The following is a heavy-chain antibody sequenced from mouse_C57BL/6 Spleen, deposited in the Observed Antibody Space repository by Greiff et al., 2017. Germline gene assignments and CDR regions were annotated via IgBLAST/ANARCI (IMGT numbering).Heavy chain of an antibody. CDR2: IDPNSGGT. Sequence: QVQLQQPGAELVKPGASVKLSCKASGYTFTSYWMHWVKQRPGRGLEWIGRIDPNSGGTKYNEKFKSKATLTVDTPSSTAYMQLSSLTSEDSAVYYCAREGVLLRWRGWYFDVWGTGTTVTVSS. D-gene: IGHD1-1*01. J-gene: IGHJ1*03. CDR1: GYTFTSYW. CDR3: AREGVLLRWRGWYFDV. V-gene: IGHV1-72*01.